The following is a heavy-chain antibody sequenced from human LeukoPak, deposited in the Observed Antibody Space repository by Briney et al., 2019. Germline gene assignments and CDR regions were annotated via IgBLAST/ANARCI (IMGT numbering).Heavy chain of an antibody. V-gene: IGHV3-7*01. CDR1: GSTFSSYW. J-gene: IGHJ6*02. CDR2: IKQDGSEK. CDR3: ARDERSYSSGWYDYYYGMDV. D-gene: IGHD6-19*01. Sequence: GGSLRLSCAASGSTFSSYWMSWVRQAPGKGLEWVANIKQDGSEKYYVDSVKGRFTISRDNAKNSLYLQMNSLRAEDTAVYYCARDERSYSSGWYDYYYGMDVWGQGTTVTVSS.